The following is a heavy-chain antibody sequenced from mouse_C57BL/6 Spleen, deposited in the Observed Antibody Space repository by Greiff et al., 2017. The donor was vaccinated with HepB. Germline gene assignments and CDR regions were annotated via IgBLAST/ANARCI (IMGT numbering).Heavy chain of an antibody. Sequence: EVQLQQSGPELVKPGASVKISCKASGYTFTDYYMNWVKQSHGKSLEWIGDINPNNGGTSYNQKFKGKATLTVDKSSSTAYMELRSLTSEDSAVYYCARWSYSPYAMDYWGQGTSVTVSS. J-gene: IGHJ4*01. D-gene: IGHD2-12*01. CDR1: GYTFTDYY. CDR2: INPNNGGT. CDR3: ARWSYSPYAMDY. V-gene: IGHV1-26*01.